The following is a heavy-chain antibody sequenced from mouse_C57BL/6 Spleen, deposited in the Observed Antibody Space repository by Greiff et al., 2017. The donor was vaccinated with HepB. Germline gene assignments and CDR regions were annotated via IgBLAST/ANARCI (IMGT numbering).Heavy chain of an antibody. D-gene: IGHD1-1*01. Sequence: VQLQQSGAELVRPGASVKLSCTASGFNIKDDYMHWVKQRPEQGLEWIGWIDPENGDTEYASKFQGKAPITADTSSNPAYLQLSSLTSEDTAVYDCTIATVVAGAMDYWGQGTSVTVSS. V-gene: IGHV14-4*01. CDR1: GFNIKDDY. J-gene: IGHJ4*01. CDR3: TIATVVAGAMDY. CDR2: IDPENGDT.